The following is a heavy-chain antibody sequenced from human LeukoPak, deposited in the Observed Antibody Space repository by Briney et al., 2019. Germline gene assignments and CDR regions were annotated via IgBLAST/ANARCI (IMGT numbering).Heavy chain of an antibody. J-gene: IGHJ4*02. CDR3: ASRYCTGGSCYFDY. D-gene: IGHD2-8*02. CDR2: ITGSGDTT. V-gene: IGHV3-23*01. CDR1: GITFSSYM. Sequence: GGSLRLSCTASGITFSSYMMTWVRQAPGNGLEWVSIITGSGDTTDYADSVKGRFTVSRDNSKNIVYLQMNTLRVDDTAIYYCASRYCTGGSCYFDYWGQGTLVTVSS.